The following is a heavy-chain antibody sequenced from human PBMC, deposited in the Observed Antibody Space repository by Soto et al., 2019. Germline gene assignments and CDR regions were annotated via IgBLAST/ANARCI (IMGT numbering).Heavy chain of an antibody. CDR1: GFTFTSSA. J-gene: IGHJ6*03. CDR2: IVVGSGNT. D-gene: IGHD3-10*01. CDR3: AAASRVVLGVIIHYYYYYMDV. V-gene: IGHV1-58*02. Sequence: GASVKVSCKASGFTFTSSAMQRVRQARGQRLEWIGWIVVGSGNTNYAQKFQERVTITRDMSTSTAYMELSSLRSEDTAVYYCAAASRVVLGVIIHYYYYYMDVWGKGTTVTVSS.